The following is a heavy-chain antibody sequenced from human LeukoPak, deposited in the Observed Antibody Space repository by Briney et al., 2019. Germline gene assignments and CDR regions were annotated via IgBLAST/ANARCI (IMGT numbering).Heavy chain of an antibody. J-gene: IGHJ4*02. CDR3: AKGTGGYYGPFDS. V-gene: IGHV3-9*01. D-gene: IGHD3-22*01. CDR2: INWNSGSI. Sequence: QAGGSLRLSCAASGFTFDGFALFWVRQASGKGLEYVSGINWNSGSIDYADSVKGRFTTSRDNAKSSLYLQMNSLRVEDTAVYYCAKGTGGYYGPFDSWGQGILVTVSS. CDR1: GFTFDGFA.